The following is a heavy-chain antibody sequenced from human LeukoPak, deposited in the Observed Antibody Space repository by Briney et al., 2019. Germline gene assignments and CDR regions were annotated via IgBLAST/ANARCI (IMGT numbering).Heavy chain of an antibody. J-gene: IGHJ6*02. CDR2: ISAYNGNT. Sequence: ASVKVSCKASGYTFTSYGISWVRQAPGQGLEWMGWISAYNGNTNYAQKLQGRVTMTTDTSTSTAYMELRSLRSDDTAVYYCARDSRYCSSTSCLLPLADYYYGMDVWGQGTTVTVSS. CDR1: GYTFTSYG. D-gene: IGHD2-2*01. V-gene: IGHV1-18*01. CDR3: ARDSRYCSSTSCLLPLADYYYGMDV.